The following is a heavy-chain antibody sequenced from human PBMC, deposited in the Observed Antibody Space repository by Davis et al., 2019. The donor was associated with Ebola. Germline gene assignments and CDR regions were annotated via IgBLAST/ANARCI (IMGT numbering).Heavy chain of an antibody. CDR3: ARGTSLARNFDY. J-gene: IGHJ4*02. D-gene: IGHD3-3*02. CDR1: EYSFSTYW. V-gene: IGHV5-51*01. Sequence: GESLKISCKVSEYSFSTYWIGWVRQMPGKGLEWMGIIYPGDSDTRYSPSFQGQVTISADKSIATAYLQWSSLKATDIAMYYCARGTSLARNFDYWGQGTLVTVSS. CDR2: IYPGDSDT.